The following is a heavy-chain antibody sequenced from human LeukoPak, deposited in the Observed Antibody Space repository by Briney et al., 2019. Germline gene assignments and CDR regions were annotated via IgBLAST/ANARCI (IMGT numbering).Heavy chain of an antibody. CDR2: ISSSGSTI. J-gene: IGHJ4*02. V-gene: IGHV3-11*01. CDR3: ARVPQRGYSYGYRGNFDY. CDR1: GFTFSDYY. D-gene: IGHD5-18*01. Sequence: AGGSLRLSCAASGFTFSDYYMSWIRQAPGKGLEWVSYISSSGSTIYYADSVKGRFTISRDNAKNSLYLQMNSLRAEDTAMYYCARVPQRGYSYGYRGNFDYWGQGTLVTVSS.